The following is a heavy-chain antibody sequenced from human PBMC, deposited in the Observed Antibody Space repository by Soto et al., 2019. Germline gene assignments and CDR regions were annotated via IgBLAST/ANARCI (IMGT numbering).Heavy chain of an antibody. Sequence: QLQLQESGPGLVKPSETLSLTCTVSGGSISSSSYYWGWIRQPPGKGLEWIGSIYYSGSTYYNPYLKGRVTISVDTSKNQFSLKLSSVTAADTAVYYCASPSGYSYSGQYFDYWGQGTLGTVSS. CDR2: IYYSGST. J-gene: IGHJ4*02. CDR1: GGSISSSSYY. CDR3: ASPSGYSYSGQYFDY. D-gene: IGHD5-18*01. V-gene: IGHV4-39*01.